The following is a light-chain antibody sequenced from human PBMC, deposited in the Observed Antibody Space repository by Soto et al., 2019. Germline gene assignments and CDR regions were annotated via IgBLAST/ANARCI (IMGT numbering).Light chain of an antibody. V-gene: IGKV3-15*01. CDR1: QSISRN. CDR3: QQYNNWPPYT. CDR2: DVS. J-gene: IGKJ2*01. Sequence: EVVMTQSPGTLSVSPGERATLSCRASQSISRNLAWYQQKPGRAPRLLIYDVSTRATGVPARFSGSGSETDFTLTISSLQCEDFAVYYCQQYNNWPPYTFGQGTKLEIK.